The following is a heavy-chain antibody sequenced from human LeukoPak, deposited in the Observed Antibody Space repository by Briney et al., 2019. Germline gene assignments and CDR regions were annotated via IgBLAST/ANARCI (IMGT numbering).Heavy chain of an antibody. CDR1: GGSFSSSDYY. Sequence: PSETLSLTCTVSGGSFSSSDYYWGWIRQPPGKGLEWIGSLYYSGSTYYTPSLKSRVTISVDTSKNQFSLKLSSVTAADTAVYYCARQITRGYDILTGYYYDAFDIWGQGTMVTVSS. J-gene: IGHJ3*02. CDR2: LYYSGST. CDR3: ARQITRGYDILTGYYYDAFDI. D-gene: IGHD3-9*01. V-gene: IGHV4-39*01.